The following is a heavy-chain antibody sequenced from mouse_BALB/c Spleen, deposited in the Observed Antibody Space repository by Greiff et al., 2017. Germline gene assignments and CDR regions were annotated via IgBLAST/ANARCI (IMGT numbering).Heavy chain of an antibody. CDR1: GYTFTSYY. CDR2: INPSNGGT. J-gene: IGHJ3*01. CDR3: TRSDGSSFAY. V-gene: IGHV1S81*02. Sequence: QVQLQQSGAELVKPGASVKLSCKASGYTFTSYYMYWVKQRPGQGLEWIGEINPSNGGTNFNEKFKSKATLTVDKSSSTAYMQLSSLTSEDSAVYYCTRSDGSSFAYWGQGTLVTVSA. D-gene: IGHD1-1*01.